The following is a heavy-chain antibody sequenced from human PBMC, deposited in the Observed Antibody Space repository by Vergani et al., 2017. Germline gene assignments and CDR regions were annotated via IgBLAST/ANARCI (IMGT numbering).Heavy chain of an antibody. D-gene: IGHD2-21*01. CDR2: IFRSGTT. CDR3: ARENVVIARIFDF. CDR1: GFTFSSYA. Sequence: EVQLLESGGGLVQPGGSLRLSCAASGFTFSSYAMSWVRQAPGKGLEWVGHIFRSGTTYYNPSLKSRLIMSVDTSKNQFSLKLTSVTAADTAMYYCARENVVIARIFDFWGQGTLVTVSS. J-gene: IGHJ4*02. V-gene: IGHV3-23*01.